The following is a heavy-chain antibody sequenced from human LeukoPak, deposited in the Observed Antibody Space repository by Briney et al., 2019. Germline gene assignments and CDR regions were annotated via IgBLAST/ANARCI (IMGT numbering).Heavy chain of an antibody. CDR3: ARDSLPITMIVVVIPTDAFDI. CDR2: IYYSGST. V-gene: IGHV4-39*07. Sequence: PSETLSLTCTVSGDSISSSSYYWGWIRQPPGKGLEWIGSIYYSGSTYYNPSLKSRVTISVDTSKNQFSLKLSSVTAADTAVYYCARDSLPITMIVVVIPTDAFDIWGQGTMVTVSS. D-gene: IGHD3-22*01. J-gene: IGHJ3*02. CDR1: GDSISSSSYY.